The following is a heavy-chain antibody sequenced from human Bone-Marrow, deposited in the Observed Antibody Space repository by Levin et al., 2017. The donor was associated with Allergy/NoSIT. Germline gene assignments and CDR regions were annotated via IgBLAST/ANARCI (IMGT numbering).Heavy chain of an antibody. J-gene: IGHJ5*02. CDR1: GYSFSTYW. V-gene: IGHV5-51*01. CDR3: ARWASGIYCSSTSCSLGGFDP. D-gene: IGHD2-2*01. CDR2: IYPVDSDT. Sequence: GASVKVSCKGSGYSFSTYWIGWVRQMPGKGLEWMGIIYPVDSDTRYSPSFQGQVTISADKSISTAYLQWSSLKASDTAIYYCARWASGIYCSSTSCSLGGFDPWGQGTLVTVSS.